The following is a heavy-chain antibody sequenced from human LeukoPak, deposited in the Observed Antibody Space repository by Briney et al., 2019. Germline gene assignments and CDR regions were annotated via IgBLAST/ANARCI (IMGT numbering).Heavy chain of an antibody. CDR3: AKNLGDHPRRYYYMDV. V-gene: IGHV3-23*01. D-gene: IGHD4-17*01. CDR1: GFTFSSYA. J-gene: IGHJ6*03. CDR2: ISGSGGST. Sequence: PGGSLRLSCAASGFTFSSYAMSWVRQAPGKGLEWVSAISGSGGSTYYADSVKGRFTISRDNSKNTLYLQMNSLRAEDTAVYYCAKNLGDHPRRYYYMDVWGKGTTVTVSS.